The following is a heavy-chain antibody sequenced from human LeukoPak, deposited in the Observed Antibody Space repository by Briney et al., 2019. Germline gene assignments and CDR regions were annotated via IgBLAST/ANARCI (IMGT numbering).Heavy chain of an antibody. D-gene: IGHD3-22*01. CDR2: IFYDGSNQ. J-gene: IGHJ4*02. V-gene: IGHV3-30*18. CDR3: VKDDTSGYFYVDY. Sequence: PGRSLRLSCAASGFTFSSYGMHWVRQAPGKGLEWVALIFYDGSNQYYADSVKGRFTISRDNSKNTLYLQMNSLRPEDTAVYYCVKDDTSGYFYVDYWGQGTLATVSS. CDR1: GFTFSSYG.